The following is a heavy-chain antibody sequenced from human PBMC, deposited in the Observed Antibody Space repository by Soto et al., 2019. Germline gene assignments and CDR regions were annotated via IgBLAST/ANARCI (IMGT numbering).Heavy chain of an antibody. CDR2: IYNIGTT. J-gene: IGHJ4*02. Sequence: PSETLSLTCAVSGGSFTDDYWNWIRQPPGKGLEWIGYIYNIGTTNYNPSLNGRVSISVDTSKMQFSLKMYSVTAADTAVYYCTRRPAGRPIDYWGRGTLVTVPS. CDR1: GGSFTDDY. CDR3: TRRPAGRPIDY. V-gene: IGHV4-59*08.